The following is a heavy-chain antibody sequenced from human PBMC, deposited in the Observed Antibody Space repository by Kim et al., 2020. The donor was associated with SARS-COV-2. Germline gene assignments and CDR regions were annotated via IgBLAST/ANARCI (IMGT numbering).Heavy chain of an antibody. CDR3: ARDRIAAGLYY. Sequence: SETLSLTCTVSGGSISSYYWSWIRQPPGKGLEWIGYIYYSGSTNYNPSLKSRVTISVDTSKNQFSLKLSSVTAADTAVYYCARDRIAAGLYYWGQGTLVTVSS. J-gene: IGHJ4*02. CDR2: IYYSGST. D-gene: IGHD6-13*01. V-gene: IGHV4-59*13. CDR1: GGSISSYY.